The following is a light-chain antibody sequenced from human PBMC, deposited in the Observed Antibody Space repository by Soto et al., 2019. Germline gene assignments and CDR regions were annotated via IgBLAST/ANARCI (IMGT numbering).Light chain of an antibody. CDR1: QSVSSSY. V-gene: IGKV3-20*01. CDR2: GAS. CDR3: QQYSSSPPPFT. J-gene: IGKJ3*01. Sequence: EIVLTQSPGTLSLSPGERATLSCRASQSVSSSYLAWYQQKPGQAPRLLIYGASSRATGIPDRFSGSGSGTDLTLTISRLEPEDFAVYYCQQYSSSPPPFTFGPGTKVDIK.